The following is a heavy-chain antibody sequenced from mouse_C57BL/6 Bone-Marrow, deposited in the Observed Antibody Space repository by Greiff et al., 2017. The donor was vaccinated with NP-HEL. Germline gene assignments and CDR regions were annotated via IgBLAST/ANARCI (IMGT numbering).Heavy chain of an antibody. CDR3: ARPTVHYAMDY. CDR1: GYTFTSYW. CDR2: IYPGSGST. J-gene: IGHJ4*01. V-gene: IGHV1-55*01. Sequence: QVQLQQSGAELVKPGASVKMSCKASGYTFTSYWITWVKQRPGQGLEWIGDIYPGSGSTNYNEKFKSKATLTVDTSSSTAYMQLSSLTSEDSAVYYCARPTVHYAMDYWGQGTSVTVSS. D-gene: IGHD1-1*01.